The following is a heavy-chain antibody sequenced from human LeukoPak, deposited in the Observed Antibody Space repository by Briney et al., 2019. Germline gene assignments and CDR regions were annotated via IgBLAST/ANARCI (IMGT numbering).Heavy chain of an antibody. V-gene: IGHV3-23*01. CDR1: GFTFSSYA. Sequence: RSGGSLRLSCAASGFTFSSYAMSWVRQAPGKGLEWVSAISGSGSTYYADSVKGRFTISRDNSKNTLYLQMNSLRAEDTAVYYCARDRGEMATDYWGQGTLVTVSS. CDR3: ARDRGEMATDY. D-gene: IGHD5-24*01. J-gene: IGHJ4*02. CDR2: ISGSGST.